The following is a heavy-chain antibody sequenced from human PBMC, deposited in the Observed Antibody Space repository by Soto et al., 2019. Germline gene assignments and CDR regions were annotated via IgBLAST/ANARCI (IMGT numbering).Heavy chain of an antibody. V-gene: IGHV3-30*03. CDR2: ISYDGSNK. Sequence: QVQLVESGGGVVQPGRSLRLSCAASGFTFSSYGMHWVRQAPGKGLEWVAVISYDGSNKYYADSVKGRFTISRDNYKNKLYLQMNRLTAEDTTVYYCAIERSSWPHHYGMDVWGQGTTVTVSS. J-gene: IGHJ6*02. CDR3: AIERSSWPHHYGMDV. CDR1: GFTFSSYG. D-gene: IGHD6-13*01.